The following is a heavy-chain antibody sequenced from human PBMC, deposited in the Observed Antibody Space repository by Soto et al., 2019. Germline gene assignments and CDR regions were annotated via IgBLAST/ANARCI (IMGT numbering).Heavy chain of an antibody. CDR2: IYYSGST. CDR1: GGSISSYY. Sequence: SETLSLTCTVSGGSISSYYWSWIRQPPGKGLEWIGCIYYSGSTNYNPSLKGRVTISVDTSKSQFSLKLSSVTAADTAVYYCARGYYFDYGGKGTLVTVS. V-gene: IGHV4-59*01. CDR3: ARGYYFDY. J-gene: IGHJ4*02.